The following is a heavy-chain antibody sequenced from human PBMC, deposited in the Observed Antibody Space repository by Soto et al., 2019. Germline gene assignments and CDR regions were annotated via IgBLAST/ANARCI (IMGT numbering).Heavy chain of an antibody. D-gene: IGHD3-10*01. CDR2: IYYSGST. CDR1: GGSISSSSYY. J-gene: IGHJ3*02. CDR3: ARVWGGAFDI. Sequence: KPSETLSLTCTVSGGSISSSSYYWGWIRQPPGKGLEWIGSIYYSGSTYHNPSLKSRVTISVDTSKNQFSLKLSSVTAADTAVYYCARVWGGAFDIWGQGTMVTVS. V-gene: IGHV4-39*07.